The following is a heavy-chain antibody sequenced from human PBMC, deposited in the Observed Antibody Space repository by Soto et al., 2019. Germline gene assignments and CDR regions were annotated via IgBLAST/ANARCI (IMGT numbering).Heavy chain of an antibody. Sequence: QVQLVQSGAEVKKPGASVKVSCKTSGYTFSTYPISWVRQAPGQGLEWVGWISTYNGKTNYGQKFQGRVTITTDTSASTAYMNLRNLRSDDTAVYYCARDRVEAALGTFDQSGQGTLVTVSS. V-gene: IGHV1-18*01. CDR2: ISTYNGKT. CDR3: ARDRVEAALGTFDQ. CDR1: GYTFSTYP. D-gene: IGHD6-13*01. J-gene: IGHJ4*02.